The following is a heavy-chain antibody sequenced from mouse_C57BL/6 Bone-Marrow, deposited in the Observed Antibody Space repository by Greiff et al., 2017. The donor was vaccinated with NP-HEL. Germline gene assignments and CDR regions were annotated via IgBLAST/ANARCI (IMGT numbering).Heavy chain of an antibody. CDR3: ARYIYYGSRRWYFDV. V-gene: IGHV7-3*01. J-gene: IGHJ1*03. CDR2: IRNKANGYTT. D-gene: IGHD1-1*01. Sequence: EVQVVESGGGLVQPGGSLSLSCAASGFTFTDYYMSWVRQPPGKALEWLGFIRNKANGYTTEYSASVKGRFTISRDNSQSILYLQMNALRAEDSATYYCARYIYYGSRRWYFDVWGTGTTVTVSS. CDR1: GFTFTDYY.